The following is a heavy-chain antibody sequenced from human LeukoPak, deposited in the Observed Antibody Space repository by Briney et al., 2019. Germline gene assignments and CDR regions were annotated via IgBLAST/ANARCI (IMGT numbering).Heavy chain of an antibody. J-gene: IGHJ5*02. V-gene: IGHV4-34*01. D-gene: IGHD2-2*01. CDR2: IKHSGST. CDR3: ASHIVVVPAAVNWFDP. Sequence: SETLSLTCAVYGGSFSGYYWSWIRQPPGKGLEWIGEIKHSGSTNYNPSLKSRVTISVDTSKNQFSLKLSSVTAADTAVYYCASHIVVVPAAVNWFDPWGQGTLVTVSS. CDR1: GGSFSGYY.